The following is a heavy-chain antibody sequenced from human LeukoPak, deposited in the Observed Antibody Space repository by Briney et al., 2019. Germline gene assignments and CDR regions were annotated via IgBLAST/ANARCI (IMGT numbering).Heavy chain of an antibody. D-gene: IGHD3-10*01. J-gene: IGHJ5*02. V-gene: IGHV1-18*01. CDR3: AISGLIYGSGNWFDP. CDR1: GYTFTSYG. CDR2: ISAYNGNT. Sequence: GASVKVSCKASGYTFTSYGISWVRQAPGQGLEWMGWISAYNGNTNYAQKLQGRVTMTTDTSTSTAYMELRSLRSDDTAVYYCAISGLIYGSGNWFDPWGQGTLVTVSS.